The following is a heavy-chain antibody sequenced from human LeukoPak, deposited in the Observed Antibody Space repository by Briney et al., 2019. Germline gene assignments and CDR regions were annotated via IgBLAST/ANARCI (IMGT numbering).Heavy chain of an antibody. CDR1: GGSISSGSYY. D-gene: IGHD6-13*01. Sequence: PSETLSLTCTVSGGSISSGSYYWSCIRQPAGKGLEWIGRIYTSGSTNYNPSLKSRVTISVDTSKNQFSLKLSSVTAADTAVYYCARDPSIAAAGTNWFDPWGQGTLVTVSS. CDR3: ARDPSIAAAGTNWFDP. CDR2: IYTSGST. J-gene: IGHJ5*02. V-gene: IGHV4-61*02.